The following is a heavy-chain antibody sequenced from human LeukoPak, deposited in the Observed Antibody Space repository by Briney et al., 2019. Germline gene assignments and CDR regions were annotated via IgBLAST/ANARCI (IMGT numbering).Heavy chain of an antibody. CDR1: GFTFSSYA. D-gene: IGHD5-12*01. CDR2: ISGSGGST. J-gene: IGHJ4*02. V-gene: IGHV3-23*01. Sequence: GGSLRLSCAASGFTFSSYAMSWVRQAPGKGLEWVSAISGSGGSTYYADSVKGRFTISRANSKNTPYLQMNSLSAEDPAVYYRAKDLHTRTVAQPFLLDYWGQGTLVTVSS. CDR3: AKDLHTRTVAQPFLLDY.